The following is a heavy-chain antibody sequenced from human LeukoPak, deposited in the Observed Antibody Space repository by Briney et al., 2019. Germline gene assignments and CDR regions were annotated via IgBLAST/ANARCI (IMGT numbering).Heavy chain of an antibody. CDR3: ARVSDYSSSWGDAFDI. J-gene: IGHJ3*02. V-gene: IGHV4-30-4*08. D-gene: IGHD6-13*01. Sequence: SETLSLTCTVSGGSISSGGYYWSWIRQHPGKGLERIGYIYYSGSTYYNPSLKSRVTISVDTSKNQFSLKLSSVTAADTAVYYCARVSDYSSSWGDAFDIWGQGTMVTVSS. CDR1: GGSISSGGYY. CDR2: IYYSGST.